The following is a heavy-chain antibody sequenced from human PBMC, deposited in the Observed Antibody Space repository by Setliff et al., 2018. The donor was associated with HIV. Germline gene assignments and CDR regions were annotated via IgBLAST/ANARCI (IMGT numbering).Heavy chain of an antibody. Sequence: PGGSLRLSCAASGFTFSSYAMSWVRQAPGKGLEWVSAISGSGGSTYYADSVKGRFTISRDNAKNTLYLQMNSLRAEDTGVYYCASDRDGWYSPHLNSWGQGTLVTVSS. CDR3: ASDRDGWYSPHLNS. CDR2: ISGSGGST. V-gene: IGHV3-23*01. D-gene: IGHD6-19*01. CDR1: GFTFSSYA. J-gene: IGHJ4*02.